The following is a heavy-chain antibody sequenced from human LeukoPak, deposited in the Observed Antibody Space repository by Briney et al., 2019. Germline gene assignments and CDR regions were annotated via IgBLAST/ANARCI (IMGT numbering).Heavy chain of an antibody. CDR3: AKDIPSRYYDFWSGYYPDAFDI. CDR1: GFTFSSYG. D-gene: IGHD3-3*01. Sequence: GGSLRLSCAASGFTFSSYGMHWVRQAPGKGLEWVAFIRYDGSNKYYADSVKGRFTISRDNSKNTLYLQMNSLRAEDTAVYYCAKDIPSRYYDFWSGYYPDAFDIWGQGTMVTVSS. J-gene: IGHJ3*02. V-gene: IGHV3-30*02. CDR2: IRYDGSNK.